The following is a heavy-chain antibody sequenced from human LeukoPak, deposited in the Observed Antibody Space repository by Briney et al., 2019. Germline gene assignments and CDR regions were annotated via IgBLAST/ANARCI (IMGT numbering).Heavy chain of an antibody. Sequence: ASVKVSCKASGYTFTGYYMHWVRQAPGQGLEWMGRINLNSGGTNYARKFQGRVTMTRDTSISTAYMELSRLRSDDTAVYYCARGRAPDMVRGVFDYWGQGTLVTVSS. CDR1: GYTFTGYY. CDR2: INLNSGGT. V-gene: IGHV1-2*06. D-gene: IGHD3-10*01. CDR3: ARGRAPDMVRGVFDY. J-gene: IGHJ4*02.